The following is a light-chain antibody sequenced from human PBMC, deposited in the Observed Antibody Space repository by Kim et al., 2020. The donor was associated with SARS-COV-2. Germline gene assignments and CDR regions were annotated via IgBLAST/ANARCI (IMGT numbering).Light chain of an antibody. CDR1: RLGGKF. Sequence: SYELTQPPSVSVSPGETATITCSGDRLGGKFAWWYQQRPGQSPVLVIYRDSNRPSGIPERFSGSNSGNTVTLIISGTQAKYEAAYYFQAWVSVTVVFGGG. CDR3: QAWVSVTVV. V-gene: IGLV3-1*01. CDR2: RDS. J-gene: IGLJ2*01.